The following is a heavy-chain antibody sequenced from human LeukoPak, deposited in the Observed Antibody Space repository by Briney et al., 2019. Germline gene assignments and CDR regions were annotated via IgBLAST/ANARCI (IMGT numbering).Heavy chain of an antibody. CDR2: IIPSFGKT. J-gene: IGHJ4*02. V-gene: IGHV1-69*13. D-gene: IGHD4-23*01. Sequence: SVKVSCKASVGSFSNYGFNWVRQAPGQGLEWMGGIIPSFGKTNYAEKFPGRVTITADESTSTAYRELSSLRSDDTGVYYCARVYGAKRVFDYWGQGTLVTVSS. CDR1: VGSFSNYG. CDR3: ARVYGAKRVFDY.